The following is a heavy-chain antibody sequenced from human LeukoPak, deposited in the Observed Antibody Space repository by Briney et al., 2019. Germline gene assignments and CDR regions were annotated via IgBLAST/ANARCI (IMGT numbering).Heavy chain of an antibody. CDR2: IYPGDCDT. V-gene: IGHV5-51*01. CDR1: GYRFTSYW. D-gene: IGHD3-10*01. J-gene: IGHJ4*02. Sequence: ESLKISRKGSGYRFTSYWIGWVRQIPGKGLEWMGIIYPGDCDTRYSPSFQGQVTISAEKSISTAYLQWSSLKASDTAMYYCARRVPTYGSGVDYWGQGALVTVSS. CDR3: ARRVPTYGSGVDY.